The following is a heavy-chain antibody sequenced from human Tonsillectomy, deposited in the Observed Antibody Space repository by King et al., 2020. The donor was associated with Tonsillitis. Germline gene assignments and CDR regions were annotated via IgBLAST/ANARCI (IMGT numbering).Heavy chain of an antibody. D-gene: IGHD6-19*01. Sequence: QLVQSGAEMKKPGASVKVSCKASGYTFTDYFIHWVRQAPGQGLEWMGWISPDNGRTNYAPKFRGWVTMTRDTSITTAYLELTRLTSDDTAVYYCAADPPGWHAFGIWGQGTMVTVSS. J-gene: IGHJ3*02. CDR1: GYTFTDYF. CDR3: AADPPGWHAFGI. CDR2: ISPDNGRT. V-gene: IGHV1-2*04.